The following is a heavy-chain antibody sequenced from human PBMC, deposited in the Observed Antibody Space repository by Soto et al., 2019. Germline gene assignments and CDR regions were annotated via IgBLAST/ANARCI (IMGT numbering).Heavy chain of an antibody. CDR3: ARGCSSTSCLYYYYYYGMDV. V-gene: IGHV3-48*02. D-gene: IGHD2-2*01. Sequence: GGSLRLSCAASGFTFSSYSMNWVRQAPGKGLEWVSYISSSSSTIYYADSVKGRFTISRDNAKNSLYLQMNSLRDEDTAVYYCARGCSSTSCLYYYYYYGMDVWGQGTTVTVSS. CDR2: ISSSSSTI. CDR1: GFTFSSYS. J-gene: IGHJ6*02.